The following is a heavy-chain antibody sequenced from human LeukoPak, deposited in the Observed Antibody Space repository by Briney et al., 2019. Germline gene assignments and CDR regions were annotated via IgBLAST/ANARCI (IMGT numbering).Heavy chain of an antibody. J-gene: IGHJ4*02. CDR2: IYYSGST. CDR1: GGSISSGDYY. CDR3: ARDRGSYGSGSYYPY. Sequence: SETLSLTCTVSGGSISSGDYYWSWIRQPPGKGLEWIGYIYYSGSTYYNPSLKSRVTISVDTSKNQFSLKLSSVTAADTAVYYCARDRGSYGSGSYYPYWGQGTLVTVSS. V-gene: IGHV4-30-4*01. D-gene: IGHD3-10*01.